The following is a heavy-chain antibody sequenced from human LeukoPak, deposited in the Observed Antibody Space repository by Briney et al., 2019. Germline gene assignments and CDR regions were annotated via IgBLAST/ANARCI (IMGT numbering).Heavy chain of an antibody. D-gene: IGHD1-7*01. Sequence: SETLSLTCAVYGGSFSGYYWSWIRQPQGKGLEGIGEINHSGSTNYSPSLKSRVSISVDTSKNQFSLKLSSVTAADPAVYYCARGRCITGTIIYYWGQGTLVTVSS. CDR2: INHSGST. CDR3: ARGRCITGTIIYY. V-gene: IGHV4-34*01. CDR1: GGSFSGYY. J-gene: IGHJ4*02.